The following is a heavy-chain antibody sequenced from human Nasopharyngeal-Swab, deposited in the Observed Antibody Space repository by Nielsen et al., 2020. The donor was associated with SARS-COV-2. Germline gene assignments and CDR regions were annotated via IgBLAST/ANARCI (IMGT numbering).Heavy chain of an antibody. J-gene: IGHJ6*02. Sequence: SVKVSCKASGVTFTSSAVQWVRQARGQRLEGIGWIVVGSGNTNYAQKFQERVTITRDMSTSTAYMELSSLRSEDTAVYYCVVGFLEWSGTYGMDVWGQGTTVTVSS. CDR2: IVVGSGNT. V-gene: IGHV1-58*01. CDR1: GVTFTSSA. D-gene: IGHD3-3*01. CDR3: VVGFLEWSGTYGMDV.